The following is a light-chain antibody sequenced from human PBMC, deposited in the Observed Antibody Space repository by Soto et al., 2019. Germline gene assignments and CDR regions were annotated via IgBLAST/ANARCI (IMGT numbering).Light chain of an antibody. V-gene: IGLV1-40*01. Sequence: QSVLTQPPSVSGAPGQXVTISCTGSSSNIGAGYDVHWYQQLPGTAPKLLIYGNSNRPSGVPDRFSGSKSGTSASLAITGLQAEDEADYYCQSYDSSLRVVFGGGTKLTVL. CDR2: GNS. CDR3: QSYDSSLRVV. CDR1: SSNIGAGYD. J-gene: IGLJ2*01.